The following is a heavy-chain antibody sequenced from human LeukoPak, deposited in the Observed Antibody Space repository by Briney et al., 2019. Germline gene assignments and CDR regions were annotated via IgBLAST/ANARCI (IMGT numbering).Heavy chain of an antibody. D-gene: IGHD1-1*01. CDR3: ARYRIPEVQLERPYYFDY. V-gene: IGHV3-53*01. CDR1: GFTVSSNY. Sequence: PGGSLRLSCAASGFTVSSNYMSWVRQAPGKGLEWVSVIYSGGSTYYADSVKGRFTISRDNSKNTLYLQMNSLRAEDTAVYYCARYRIPEVQLERPYYFDYWGQGTLVTVSS. J-gene: IGHJ4*02. CDR2: IYSGGST.